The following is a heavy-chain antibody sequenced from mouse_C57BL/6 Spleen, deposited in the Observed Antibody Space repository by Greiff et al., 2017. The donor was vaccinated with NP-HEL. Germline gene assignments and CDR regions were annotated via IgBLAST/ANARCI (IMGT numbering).Heavy chain of an antibody. D-gene: IGHD3-2*02. V-gene: IGHV5-4*01. Sequence: EVQVVESGGGLVKPGGSLKLSCAASGFTFSSYAMSWVRQTPEKRLEWVATISDGGSYTYYPDNVKGRFTISRDNAKNNLYLQMSHLKSEDTTMYYCARDGGAAQAPYYFDYWGQGTTLTVSS. CDR3: ARDGGAAQAPYYFDY. J-gene: IGHJ2*01. CDR2: ISDGGSYT. CDR1: GFTFSSYA.